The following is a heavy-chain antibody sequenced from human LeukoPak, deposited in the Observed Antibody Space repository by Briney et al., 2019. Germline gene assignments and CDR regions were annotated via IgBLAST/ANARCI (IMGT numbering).Heavy chain of an antibody. Sequence: PGGSLRLSCAASGFTFSIYWMHWVRQAPGKGLVWVSRINSGGSSTSYADSVKGRFTISRDNARNTQYLQMNSLRAEDTAVYYCARGSSGWYLDAFDIWGQGTMVTVSS. V-gene: IGHV3-74*01. CDR1: GFTFSIYW. D-gene: IGHD6-19*01. CDR2: INSGGSST. CDR3: ARGSSGWYLDAFDI. J-gene: IGHJ3*02.